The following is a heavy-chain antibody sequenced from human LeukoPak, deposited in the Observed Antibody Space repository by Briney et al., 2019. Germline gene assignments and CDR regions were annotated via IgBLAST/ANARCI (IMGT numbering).Heavy chain of an antibody. CDR2: INPNSGGT. CDR1: GYTFTGYY. V-gene: IGHV1-2*02. CDR3: ARKLGVVVAATGVHWFDP. D-gene: IGHD2-15*01. Sequence: ASVEVSCKASGYTFTGYYMHWVRQAPGQGLEWMGWINPNSGGTNYAQKFQGRVTMTRDTSISTAYMELSRLRSDDTAVYYCARKLGVVVAATGVHWFDPWGQGTLVTVSS. J-gene: IGHJ5*02.